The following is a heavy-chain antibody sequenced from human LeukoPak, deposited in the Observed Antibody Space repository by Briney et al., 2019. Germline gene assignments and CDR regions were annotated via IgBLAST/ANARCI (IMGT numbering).Heavy chain of an antibody. CDR1: GFTLSSYA. CDR2: ISDTGNT. Sequence: GGSLRLSCAASGFTLSSYAMSWVRQAPGKGLEWVSAISDTGNTYHADSVKGRFTISRDSSKNTLYLQMNSLRAEDTAVYYCARDALYSSSLYYYYYYMDVWGKGTTVTVSS. J-gene: IGHJ6*03. D-gene: IGHD6-6*01. V-gene: IGHV3-23*01. CDR3: ARDALYSSSLYYYYYYMDV.